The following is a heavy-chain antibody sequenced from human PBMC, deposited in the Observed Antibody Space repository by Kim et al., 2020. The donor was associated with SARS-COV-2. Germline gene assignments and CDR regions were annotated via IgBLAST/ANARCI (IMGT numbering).Heavy chain of an antibody. CDR2: IKQDESEK. D-gene: IGHD3-10*01. Sequence: GGSPRLSCEASGFMFSNYWMSWVRQAPGKGLEWVAKIKQDESEKYYVDSVKGRFTISRDNAKNSVYLQKNSLRADDTAVYYCARERGMSTSWSYYKGIEVWGQGTMVTVSS. CDR1: GFMFSNYW. V-gene: IGHV3-7*01. J-gene: IGHJ6*02. CDR3: ARERGMSTSWSYYKGIEV.